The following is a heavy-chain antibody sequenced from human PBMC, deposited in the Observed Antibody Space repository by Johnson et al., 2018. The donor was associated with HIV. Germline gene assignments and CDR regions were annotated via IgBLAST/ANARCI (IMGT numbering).Heavy chain of an antibody. CDR2: ISSSGSTI. CDR1: GFIFTNFA. D-gene: IGHD1-7*01. Sequence: VQLVESGGGVVQPGRSLRLACPVSGFIFTNFAMHWVRQAPGKGLEWVSYISSSGSTIYYADSVKGRFTISRDNSKNTLYLQMNSLRAEDTAVYYCAKDEEGELELPDAFDVWGQGTMVTVSS. J-gene: IGHJ3*01. CDR3: AKDEEGELELPDAFDV. V-gene: IGHV3-48*01.